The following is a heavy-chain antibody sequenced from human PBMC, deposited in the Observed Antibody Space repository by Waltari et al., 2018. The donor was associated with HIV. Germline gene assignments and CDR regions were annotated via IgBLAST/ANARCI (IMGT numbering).Heavy chain of an antibody. Sequence: QVQLVESGGGVVQPGGSLRLSCVASRFTFSPFAFHWVRQAPGKGLEWVALISYGGRNKVYADSVKGRFTISRDNSKNTLYLQMNSLRAEDTAVYYCARDGHFYDSRPLDHWGQGTLVTVSS. CDR2: ISYGGRNK. CDR1: RFTFSPFA. J-gene: IGHJ4*02. V-gene: IGHV3-30*04. CDR3: ARDGHFYDSRPLDH. D-gene: IGHD3-22*01.